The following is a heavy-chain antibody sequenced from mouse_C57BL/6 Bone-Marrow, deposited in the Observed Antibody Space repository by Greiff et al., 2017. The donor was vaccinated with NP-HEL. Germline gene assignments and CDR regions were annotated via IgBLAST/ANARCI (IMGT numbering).Heavy chain of an antibody. V-gene: IGHV5-6*02. Sequence: EVMLVESGGDLVKPGGSLKLSCAASGFTFSSYGMSWVRQTPDKRLEWVATISSGGSYTYYPDSVKGRFTISRDNAKNTLYLQMSSLKSEDTAMYYCARHNGPPAQARYYAMDYWGQGTSVTVSS. CDR1: GFTFSSYG. D-gene: IGHD3-2*02. CDR2: ISSGGSYT. CDR3: ARHNGPPAQARYYAMDY. J-gene: IGHJ4*01.